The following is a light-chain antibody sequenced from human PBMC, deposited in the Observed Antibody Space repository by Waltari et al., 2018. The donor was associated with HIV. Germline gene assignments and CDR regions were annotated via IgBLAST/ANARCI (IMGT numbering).Light chain of an antibody. J-gene: IGLJ3*02. CDR3: AVWDDSLSGRV. CDR1: NPNIGSNY. Sequence: QSVLTQPPSASGTPGQRVTISCSGSNPNIGSNYVSWYQHLPGTTPKLRIYRNNQRPAGVPDRFSGSKSGTSASLAISGLRSEDEADYYCAVWDDSLSGRVFGGGTKLTVL. CDR2: RNN. V-gene: IGLV1-47*01.